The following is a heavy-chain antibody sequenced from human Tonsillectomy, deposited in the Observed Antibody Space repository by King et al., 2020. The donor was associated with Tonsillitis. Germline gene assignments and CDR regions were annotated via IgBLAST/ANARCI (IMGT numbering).Heavy chain of an antibody. D-gene: IGHD6-25*01. J-gene: IGHJ5*02. Sequence: VQLVESGGGLVQPGGSLRLSCAASGFTFSSYAMSWVRQAPGKGLEWISAISGRGGNTYYAHSVKGRFTISRDNSKNTLYLQMNSLRAEDTAVYYCAKIPHSVAARGWDWFDPWGQGTLVTVSS. CDR1: GFTFSSYA. V-gene: IGHV3-23*04. CDR3: AKIPHSVAARGWDWFDP. CDR2: ISGRGGNT.